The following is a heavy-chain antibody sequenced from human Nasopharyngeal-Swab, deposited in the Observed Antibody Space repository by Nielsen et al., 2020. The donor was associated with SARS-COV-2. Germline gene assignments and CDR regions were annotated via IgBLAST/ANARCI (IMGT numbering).Heavy chain of an antibody. CDR1: GFTFSAHY. Sequence: GESLKISCAASGFTFSAHYMDWVRQAPGKGLEWVGRSRNKANGYTTEYAASVRGRFTISRDDSKDPLYLQMNSLKTEDTAVYYCARDLSSVWTSGLGVWGQGTTVTVSS. V-gene: IGHV3-72*01. CDR3: ARDLSSVWTSGLGV. CDR2: SRNKANGYTT. D-gene: IGHD6-19*01. J-gene: IGHJ6*02.